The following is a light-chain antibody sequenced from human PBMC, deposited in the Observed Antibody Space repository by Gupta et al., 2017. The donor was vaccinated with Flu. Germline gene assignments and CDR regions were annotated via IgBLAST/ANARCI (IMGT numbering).Light chain of an antibody. CDR1: SSDVGGYNY. CDR3: SSYTSSSTLV. CDR2: EVS. J-gene: IGLJ3*02. V-gene: IGLV2-14*01. Sequence: QSALTQPASVSGSPGQSITISCTGTSSDVGGYNYVSWYQQHPGKAPNLMIYEVSSRTAGVANRFSGSKAGNTASLTISGPQAEDDADYYCSSYTSSSTLVFGGGTKRTVL.